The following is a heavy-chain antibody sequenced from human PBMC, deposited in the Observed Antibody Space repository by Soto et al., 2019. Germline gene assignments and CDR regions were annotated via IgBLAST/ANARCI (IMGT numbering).Heavy chain of an antibody. D-gene: IGHD3-3*01. CDR1: GITVTNCF. CDR3: ARGELGGAYDFWH. Sequence: GGSLRLSCAASGITVTNCFMTWVRQAPGKGLEWVSVISSAGGTYYADSVKGRFTISRDNYGNTLYLQMNTLRAEDTAVYYCARGELGGAYDFWHGGQGTLVTVSS. J-gene: IGHJ4*02. CDR2: ISSAGGT. V-gene: IGHV3-66*01.